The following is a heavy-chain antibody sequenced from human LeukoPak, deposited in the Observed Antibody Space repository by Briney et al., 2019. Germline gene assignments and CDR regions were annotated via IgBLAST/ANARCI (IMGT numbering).Heavy chain of an antibody. CDR3: ARGGGYASPIGY. J-gene: IGHJ4*02. CDR1: GGSISTYY. D-gene: IGHD5-12*01. CDR2: IYHSGST. Sequence: SETLSLTCTLSGGSISTYYWSWIRQPPGKGLEWVGYIYHSGSTNYNPSLKSRVNISVDTPKNQFSLKLSSVTAADTAVYYCARGGGYASPIGYWGQGALVTVSS. V-gene: IGHV4-59*01.